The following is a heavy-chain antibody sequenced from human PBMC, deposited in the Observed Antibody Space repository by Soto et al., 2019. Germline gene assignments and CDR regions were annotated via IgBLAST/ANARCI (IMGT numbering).Heavy chain of an antibody. V-gene: IGHV3-30-3*01. D-gene: IGHD3-3*01. Sequence: GGSLRLSCAASGFTFSSYAMHWVRQAPGKGLEWVAVISYDGSNKYYADSVKGRFTISRDNSKNTLYLQMNSLRAEDTAVYYCARDGSSAPEYITIFGVVSAFDIWGQGTMVTVSS. CDR3: ARDGSSAPEYITIFGVVSAFDI. J-gene: IGHJ3*02. CDR1: GFTFSSYA. CDR2: ISYDGSNK.